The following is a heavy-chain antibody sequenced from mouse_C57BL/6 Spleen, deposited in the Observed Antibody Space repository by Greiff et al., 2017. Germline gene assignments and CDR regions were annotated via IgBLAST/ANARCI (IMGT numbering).Heavy chain of an antibody. D-gene: IGHD2-13*01. V-gene: IGHV1-59*01. Sequence: QVQLQQPGAELVRPGTSVKLSCKASGYTFTSYWMHWVKQRPGQGLEWIGVIDPSDSYTNYNQKFKGKATLTVDTSSSTAYMQLSSLTSEDSAVDYCARKGTVTSAMDYWGQGTSVTVSS. J-gene: IGHJ4*01. CDR2: IDPSDSYT. CDR1: GYTFTSYW. CDR3: ARKGTVTSAMDY.